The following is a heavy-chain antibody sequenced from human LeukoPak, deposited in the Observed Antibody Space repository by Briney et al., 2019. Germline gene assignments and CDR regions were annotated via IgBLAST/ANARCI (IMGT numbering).Heavy chain of an antibody. CDR1: GFTFDDYA. CDR2: ISWNSGSI. D-gene: IGHD2-2*01. CDR3: AKSAGTEGCSSTSCYYFDY. V-gene: IGHV3-9*01. J-gene: IGHJ4*02. Sequence: HPGASLRLSCAASGFTFDDYAMHWARQAPGKGLEWVSGISWNSGSIGYADSVKGRFTISRDNAKNSLYLQMNSLRAEDTALYYCAKSAGTEGCSSTSCYYFDYWGQGTLVTVSS.